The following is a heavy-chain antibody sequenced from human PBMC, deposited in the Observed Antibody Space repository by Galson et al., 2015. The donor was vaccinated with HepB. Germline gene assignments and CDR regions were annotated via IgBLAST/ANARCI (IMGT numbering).Heavy chain of an antibody. CDR1: GGSISSGGYY. Sequence: LSLTCTVSGGSISSGGYYWSWIRQHPGTGLEWTGYIYYSGSTYYNPSLKSRVTISVDTSKNQFSLKLSSVTAADTAVYYCARSLFSSSWYLDDYWGQGTLVTVSS. V-gene: IGHV4-31*03. CDR3: ARSLFSSSWYLDDY. D-gene: IGHD6-13*01. J-gene: IGHJ4*02. CDR2: IYYSGST.